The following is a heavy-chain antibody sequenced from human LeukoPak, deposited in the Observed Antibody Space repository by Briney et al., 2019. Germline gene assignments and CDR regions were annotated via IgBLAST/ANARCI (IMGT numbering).Heavy chain of an antibody. CDR2: IIPTLGIG. Sequence: SVKVSCKASGGTFTSYTISWVRQAPGQGLEWTGRIIPTLGIGNYAQKFQGRVTITADKSTSTAYMELSSLRSEDTAVYYCARDRGDYYDSSGYYYVSYWGQGTLVTVSS. D-gene: IGHD3-22*01. CDR3: ARDRGDYYDSSGYYYVSY. CDR1: GGTFTSYT. J-gene: IGHJ4*02. V-gene: IGHV1-69*04.